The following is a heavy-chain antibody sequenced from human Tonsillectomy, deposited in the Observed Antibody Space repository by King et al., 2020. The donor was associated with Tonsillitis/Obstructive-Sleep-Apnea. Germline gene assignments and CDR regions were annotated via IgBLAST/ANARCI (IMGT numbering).Heavy chain of an antibody. CDR3: ARVLAARYMDV. D-gene: IGHD6-6*01. Sequence: VQLVESGGGLVKPGGSLRLSCAASGFTFSDYSINWVRQAPGKGLECVSSITSSSSFISYADSLKGRFTVSRDNAKNSLYLQINNLRAEDTAVYYCARVLAARYMDVWGKGTTVTVSS. V-gene: IGHV3-21*01. CDR2: ITSSSSFI. CDR1: GFTFSDYS. J-gene: IGHJ6*03.